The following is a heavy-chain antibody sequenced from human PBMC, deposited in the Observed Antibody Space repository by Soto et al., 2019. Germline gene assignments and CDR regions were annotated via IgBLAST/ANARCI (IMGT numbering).Heavy chain of an antibody. Sequence: QVQLVQSGAEVKKPGSSVKVSCKASGDTFTILAISWVRQAPGQGLEWMGGIIPTIGTTNYAQRFQGRITITGDESTGTAYMELSSLKSENTAVYYCARDLGGGFDPGDYWGQGTLVTVSS. D-gene: IGHD5-12*01. V-gene: IGHV1-69*12. J-gene: IGHJ4*02. CDR2: IIPTIGTT. CDR1: GDTFTILA. CDR3: ARDLGGGFDPGDY.